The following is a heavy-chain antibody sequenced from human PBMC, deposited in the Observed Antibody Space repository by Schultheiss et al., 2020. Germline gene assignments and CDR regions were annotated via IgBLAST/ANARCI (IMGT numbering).Heavy chain of an antibody. J-gene: IGHJ2*01. Sequence: ASVKVSCKASGYTFTGYYMHWVRQAPGQGLEWMGWMNPNSGGTNYAQKLQGRVTMTRNTSISTAYMDLSSLRSDDTAMYYCARAVWNYVWYFDLWGRGTLVTVAS. V-gene: IGHV1-2*02. CDR3: ARAVWNYVWYFDL. CDR2: MNPNSGGT. CDR1: GYTFTGYY. D-gene: IGHD1-7*01.